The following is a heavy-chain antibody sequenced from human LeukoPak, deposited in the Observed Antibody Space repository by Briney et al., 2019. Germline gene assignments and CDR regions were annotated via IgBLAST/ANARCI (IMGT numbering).Heavy chain of an antibody. CDR2: ISYDGSNK. J-gene: IGHJ4*02. Sequence: GGSLRLSCAASGFTFSSYGMHWVRQAPGKGLEWVAVISYDGSNKYYADSVKGRFTISRDNSKNSLYLQMNSLRAEDTAVYYCARDYGGNSGLLDYWGQGTLVTVSS. CDR3: ARDYGGNSGLLDY. V-gene: IGHV3-30*03. D-gene: IGHD4-23*01. CDR1: GFTFSSYG.